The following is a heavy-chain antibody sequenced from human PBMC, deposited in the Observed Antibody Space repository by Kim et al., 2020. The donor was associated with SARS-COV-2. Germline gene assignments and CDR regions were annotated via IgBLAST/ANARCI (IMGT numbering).Heavy chain of an antibody. J-gene: IGHJ6*04. CDR1: GGTFSSYA. CDR2: IIPIFGTA. CDR3: ASMHYDILTGYYPYYYYYGMDA. Sequence: SVKVSCKASGGTFSSYAISWVRQAPGQGLEWMGGIIPIFGTANYAQKFQGRVTITADESTSTAYMELSSLRSEDTAGYYCASMHYDILTGYYPYYYYYGMDAWGEGTTVTVSS. V-gene: IGHV1-69*13. D-gene: IGHD3-9*01.